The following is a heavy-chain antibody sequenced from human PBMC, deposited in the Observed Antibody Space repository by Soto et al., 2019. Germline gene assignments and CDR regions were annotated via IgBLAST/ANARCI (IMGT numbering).Heavy chain of an antibody. CDR1: GFTFSNYA. J-gene: IGHJ4*02. CDR2: TSYDGKNK. CDR3: ARESSGYSGYPNPYYDYIWGSYRPYYFDY. Sequence: GGSLRLSCAASGFTFSNYAMHWVRQAPGKGLEWVAVTSYDGKNKYDADSVKGRFTISRDNSKNTLYLQMNSLRREDTAVYYCARESSGYSGYPNPYYDYIWGSYRPYYFDYWGQGTLVTVSS. D-gene: IGHD3-16*02. V-gene: IGHV3-30*04.